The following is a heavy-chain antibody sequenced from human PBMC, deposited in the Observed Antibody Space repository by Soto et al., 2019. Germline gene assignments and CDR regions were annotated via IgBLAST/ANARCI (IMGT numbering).Heavy chain of an antibody. CDR3: AKSRDGYNEFDY. V-gene: IGHV3-53*01. J-gene: IGHJ4*02. D-gene: IGHD5-12*01. CDR2: IYSGGST. CDR1: GFTVSSNY. Sequence: GGSLRLSCAVSGFTVSSNYMSWVRQAPGKGLEWVSLIYSGGSTYYADSVKGRFTISRDNLKNTLYLQMNSLRAEDTAVYYCAKSRDGYNEFDYWGQGTLVTVSS.